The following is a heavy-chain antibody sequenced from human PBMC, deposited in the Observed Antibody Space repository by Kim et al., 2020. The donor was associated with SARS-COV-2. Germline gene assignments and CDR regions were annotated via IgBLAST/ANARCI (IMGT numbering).Heavy chain of an antibody. D-gene: IGHD1-26*01. J-gene: IGHJ4*02. Sequence: NYAQKCQGRVTITADESTSTAYMELSSLRSEDTAVYYCARVAGKSGSSDYWGQGTLVTVSS. CDR3: ARVAGKSGSSDY. V-gene: IGHV1-69*01.